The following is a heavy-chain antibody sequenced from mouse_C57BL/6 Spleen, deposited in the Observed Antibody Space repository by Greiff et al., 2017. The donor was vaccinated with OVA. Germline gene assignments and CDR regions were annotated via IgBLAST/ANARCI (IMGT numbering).Heavy chain of an antibody. J-gene: IGHJ1*03. CDR2: ISSGSSTI. CDR3: ARLGYYRYFDV. Sequence: DVQLQESGGGLVKPGGSLKLSCAASGFTFSDYGMHWVRQAPEKGLEWVAYISSGSSTIYYADTVKGRFTISRDNAKNTLFLQMTSLRSEDTAMYYCARLGYYRYFDVWGTGTTVTVSS. V-gene: IGHV5-17*01. D-gene: IGHD2-2*01. CDR1: GFTFSDYG.